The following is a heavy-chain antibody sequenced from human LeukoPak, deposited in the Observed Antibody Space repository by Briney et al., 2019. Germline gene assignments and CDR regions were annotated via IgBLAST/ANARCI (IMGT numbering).Heavy chain of an antibody. CDR2: ISGSGVST. J-gene: IGHJ4*02. D-gene: IGHD6-13*01. CDR3: ARDEQHLDYFDY. Sequence: QTGGSLRLSCAGSGFTFSSYATSWVRQAPGKGLEWVSAISGSGVSTYYADSVKGRFTISRDNSKNTLYLQMNSLRVEDTAVYYCARDEQHLDYFDYWGQGTLVTVSS. V-gene: IGHV3-23*01. CDR1: GFTFSSYA.